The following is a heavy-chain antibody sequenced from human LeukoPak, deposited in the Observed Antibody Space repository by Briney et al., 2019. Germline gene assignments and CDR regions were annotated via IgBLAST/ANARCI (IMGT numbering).Heavy chain of an antibody. Sequence: SETLSLTCTVSGYSISSGYYWGWIRQPPGKGLEWFGSIYHSGSTYYNPSLKSRVTISVDTSKNQFSLKLSSVTAADTAVYYCATSVTIFGVVPTAPSDYWGQGTLVTVSS. V-gene: IGHV4-38-2*02. CDR2: IYHSGST. CDR1: GYSISSGYY. J-gene: IGHJ4*02. CDR3: ATSVTIFGVVPTAPSDY. D-gene: IGHD3-3*01.